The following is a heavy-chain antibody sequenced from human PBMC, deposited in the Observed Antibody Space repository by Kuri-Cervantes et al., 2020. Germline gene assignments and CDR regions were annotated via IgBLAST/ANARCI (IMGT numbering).Heavy chain of an antibody. CDR3: ARDSARIVGAVDYGY. J-gene: IGHJ4*02. CDR1: GYTFTSYG. CDR2: IIPIFGTA. D-gene: IGHD1-26*01. V-gene: IGHV1-69*13. Sequence: SVKVSCKASGYTFTSYGISWVRQAPGQGLEWMGGIIPIFGTANYAQKFQGRVTITADESTSTAYMELSSLRSEDTAVYYCARDSARIVGAVDYGYWGQGTLVTVSS.